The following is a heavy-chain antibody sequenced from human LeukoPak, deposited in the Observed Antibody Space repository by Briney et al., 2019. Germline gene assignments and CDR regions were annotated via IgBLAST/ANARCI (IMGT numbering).Heavy chain of an antibody. Sequence: TPGGSLRLSCAASGFTFSSYSMNWVRQAPGKGLEWVSSISSSSSYIYYADSVKGRFTISRDNAKNSLYLQMNSLKSEDTAVYYCTRGGEIPPVRGYYGFDVWGQGTTVTVSS. CDR3: TRGGEIPPVRGYYGFDV. CDR2: ISSSSSYI. CDR1: GFTFSSYS. J-gene: IGHJ6*02. D-gene: IGHD3-10*01. V-gene: IGHV3-21*03.